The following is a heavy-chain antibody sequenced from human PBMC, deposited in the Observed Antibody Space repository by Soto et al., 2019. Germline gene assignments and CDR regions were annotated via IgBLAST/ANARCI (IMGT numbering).Heavy chain of an antibody. D-gene: IGHD3-22*01. CDR2: IYYSGST. CDR1: GGSISSSSYY. J-gene: IGHJ3*02. V-gene: IGHV4-39*01. CDR3: ARHGGDTMIVVVIDAFDI. Sequence: QLQLQESGPGLVKPSETLSLTCTVSGGSISSSSYYWGWIRQPPGKGLEWIGSIYYSGSTYYNPSLKVRVTISVDTSKNQFSLKLSSVTAADTAVYYCARHGGDTMIVVVIDAFDIWGQGTMVTVSS.